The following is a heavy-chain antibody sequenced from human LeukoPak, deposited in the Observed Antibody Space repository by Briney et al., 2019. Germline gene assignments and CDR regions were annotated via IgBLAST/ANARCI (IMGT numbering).Heavy chain of an antibody. CDR3: AKASITVAGTYFDY. CDR2: ISNSGGST. V-gene: IGHV3-23*01. CDR1: GFTFSTYA. J-gene: IGHJ4*02. D-gene: IGHD6-19*01. Sequence: HPGASLRLSCAASGFTFSTYAMNWVRQAPGKGLEWVSVISNSGGSTVYADSVKGRFTISRDNSKNTLYLQVKSLRAEDTAVYYCAKASITVAGTYFDYWGQGTLVTVSS.